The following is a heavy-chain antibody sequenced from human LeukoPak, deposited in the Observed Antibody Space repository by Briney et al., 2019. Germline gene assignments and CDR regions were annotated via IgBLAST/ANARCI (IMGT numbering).Heavy chain of an antibody. J-gene: IGHJ3*02. V-gene: IGHV3-30*02. D-gene: IGHD6-6*01. CDR3: AKLAIAARDAFDI. Sequence: GGSLRLSCAASGFTFSSYGMHWVRQAPGKGLEWVAFIRYDGSNKYYADSVKGRFTISRDNSKNTLYLQMNSLRAEDTAVYYCAKLAIAARDAFDIWSQGTMVTVSS. CDR1: GFTFSSYG. CDR2: IRYDGSNK.